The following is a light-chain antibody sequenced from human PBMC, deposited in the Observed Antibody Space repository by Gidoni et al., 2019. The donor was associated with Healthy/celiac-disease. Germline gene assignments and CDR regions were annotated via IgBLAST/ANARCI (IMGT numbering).Light chain of an antibody. J-gene: IGLJ2*01. V-gene: IGLV2-14*01. CDR3: SSYTSSSTLV. CDR2: EGS. Sequence: SALTQPASVSGSPAHSITISCTGTSSDVGGYNDVPWYQQHPGKAPKLMIYEGSNRPSGVSNRFAGSKAGNTASLTISGLQAEDEADYYCSSYTSSSTLVFGGGTKLTVL. CDR1: SSDVGGYND.